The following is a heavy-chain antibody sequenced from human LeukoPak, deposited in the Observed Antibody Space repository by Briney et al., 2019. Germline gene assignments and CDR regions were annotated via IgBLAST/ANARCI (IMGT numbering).Heavy chain of an antibody. V-gene: IGHV3-30*04. Sequence: GGSLRLSCAASGFTFSSYAMHWVRQAPGKGLEWVAVISYDGSNKYYADSVKGRFTISRDNSKNTLYLQMNSLRAEDTAVYYCARETEHIVVVTAIQGYYYMDVWGKGTTVTVSS. J-gene: IGHJ6*03. CDR3: ARETEHIVVVTAIQGYYYMDV. D-gene: IGHD2-21*02. CDR2: ISYDGSNK. CDR1: GFTFSSYA.